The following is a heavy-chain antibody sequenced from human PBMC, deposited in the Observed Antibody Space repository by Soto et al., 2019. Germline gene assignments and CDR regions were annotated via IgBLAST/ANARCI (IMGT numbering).Heavy chain of an antibody. CDR2: ISGGGGSS. V-gene: IGHV3-23*01. Sequence: SGGSLRLFCAASGFTFSSYAMSWVRQAPGKGLEWVSTISGGGGSSNYADSVKGRFTISRDNAKNSLYLQMSSLRAEDTAVYYCARDRGGYDRLYYYHGMDVWGQGTTVTVSS. CDR3: ARDRGGYDRLYYYHGMDV. CDR1: GFTFSSYA. J-gene: IGHJ6*02. D-gene: IGHD5-12*01.